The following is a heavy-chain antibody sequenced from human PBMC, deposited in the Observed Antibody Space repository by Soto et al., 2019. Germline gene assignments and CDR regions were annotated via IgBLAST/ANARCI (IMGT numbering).Heavy chain of an antibody. CDR2: IYYSGIT. Sequence: QVQLQESRPGLVKASQTQSLTYTVSGGSINSGRYYRSWIRQHPGKGLEWIGYIYYSGITDYNPSLKSGVTISVDTSKSQFSLNLSSVTAADTAVYYCARVQTDIVVVLAFDIWGQGTMVTVSS. CDR1: GGSINSGRYY. V-gene: IGHV4-31*03. D-gene: IGHD2-2*01. J-gene: IGHJ3*02. CDR3: ARVQTDIVVVLAFDI.